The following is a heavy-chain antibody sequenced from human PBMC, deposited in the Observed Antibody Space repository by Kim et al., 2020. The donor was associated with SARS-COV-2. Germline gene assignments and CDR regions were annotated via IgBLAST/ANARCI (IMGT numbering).Heavy chain of an antibody. CDR3: ARDGVEQQLVFGWFDP. CDR2: ISAYNGNT. Sequence: ASVKVSCKASGYTFTSYGISWVRQAPGQGLEWMGWISAYNGNTNYAQKLQGRVTMTTDTSTSTAYMELRSLRSDDTAVYYCARDGVEQQLVFGWFDPWGQGTLVTVSS. CDR1: GYTFTSYG. D-gene: IGHD6-13*01. V-gene: IGHV1-18*01. J-gene: IGHJ5*02.